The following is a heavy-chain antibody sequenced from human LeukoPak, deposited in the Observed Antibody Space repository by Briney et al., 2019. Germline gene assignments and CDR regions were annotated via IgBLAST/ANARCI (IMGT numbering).Heavy chain of an antibody. Sequence: GASVKVSCKASGGTLSSYAISWVRQAPGQGLEWMGGIIPIFGTPNYAQQFQGRVTITADESTSTAYMELRSLRSDDTAVYYCARARTYYDTLTGYFLDYWGQGTLVTVSS. CDR2: IIPIFGTP. D-gene: IGHD3-9*01. V-gene: IGHV1-69*01. CDR3: ARARTYYDTLTGYFLDY. J-gene: IGHJ4*02. CDR1: GGTLSSYA.